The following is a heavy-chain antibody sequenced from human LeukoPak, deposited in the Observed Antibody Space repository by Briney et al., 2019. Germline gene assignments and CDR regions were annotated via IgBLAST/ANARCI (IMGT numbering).Heavy chain of an antibody. Sequence: SETLSLTCTVSGGSTSSSSYYWGWIRQPPGKGLEWIGYIYYSGSTNYNPSLKSRVTISVDTSKNQFSLKLLSVTAADTAVYYCARGMQQLYHFDSWGRGTLVTVSS. CDR3: ARGMQQLYHFDS. J-gene: IGHJ4*02. D-gene: IGHD6-13*01. CDR1: GGSTSSSSYY. V-gene: IGHV4-61*05. CDR2: IYYSGST.